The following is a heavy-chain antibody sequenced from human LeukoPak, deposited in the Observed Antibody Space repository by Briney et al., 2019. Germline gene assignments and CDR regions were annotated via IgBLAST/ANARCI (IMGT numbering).Heavy chain of an antibody. D-gene: IGHD4-17*01. CDR2: IIPIFGTA. V-gene: IGHV1-69*13. CDR3: ARDRAVTTSYYYYDMDV. J-gene: IGHJ6*02. Sequence: ASVKVSCKASGCTFSSYAISWVRQAPGQGLEWMGGIIPIFGTANYAQKFQGRVTITADESTSTAYMELSSLRSEDTAVYYCARDRAVTTSYYYYDMDVWGQGTTVTVSS. CDR1: GCTFSSYA.